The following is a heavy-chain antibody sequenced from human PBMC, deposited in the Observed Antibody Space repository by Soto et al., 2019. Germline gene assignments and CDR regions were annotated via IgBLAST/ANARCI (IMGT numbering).Heavy chain of an antibody. D-gene: IGHD3-10*01. CDR1: GGTFSSYA. CDR3: GRDCCVAADYYGSGSYYNSYYYYGMDV. J-gene: IGHJ6*02. Sequence: SVKVSCKASGGTFSSYAISWVRQAPGQGLEWMGGIIPIFGTANYAQKFQGRVTITADESTSTAYMELSSLRSEDTAVYYCGRDCCVAADYYGSGSYYNSYYYYGMDVWGQGTTVTVSS. V-gene: IGHV1-69*13. CDR2: IIPIFGTA.